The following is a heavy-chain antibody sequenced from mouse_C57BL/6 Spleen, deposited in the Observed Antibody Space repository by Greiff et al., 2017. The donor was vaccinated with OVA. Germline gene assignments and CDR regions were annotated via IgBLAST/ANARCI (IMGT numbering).Heavy chain of an antibody. Sequence: VHLVESGAELVRPGASVTLSCKASGYTFTDYEMHWVKQTPVHGLEWIGAIDPETGGTAYNQKFKGKAILTADKSSSTAYMELRSLTSEDSAVYYCTAQQLRPYYFDYWGQGTTLTVSS. CDR1: GYTFTDYE. V-gene: IGHV1-15*01. J-gene: IGHJ2*01. D-gene: IGHD3-2*02. CDR2: IDPETGGT. CDR3: TAQQLRPYYFDY.